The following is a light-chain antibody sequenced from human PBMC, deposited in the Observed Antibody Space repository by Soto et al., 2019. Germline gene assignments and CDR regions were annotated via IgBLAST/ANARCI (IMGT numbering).Light chain of an antibody. CDR3: QQSSSTPWT. V-gene: IGKV1-39*01. CDR1: QIINTY. J-gene: IGKJ1*01. Sequence: DIQMTQSPSSLSASVGDRVTITCRASQIINTYLHWYQHRPGKAPKPLISGASTLQSGVPSRFSGSGSGTDFTLTISSLQPEDFATYYCQQSSSTPWTFGQGTKVEIK. CDR2: GAS.